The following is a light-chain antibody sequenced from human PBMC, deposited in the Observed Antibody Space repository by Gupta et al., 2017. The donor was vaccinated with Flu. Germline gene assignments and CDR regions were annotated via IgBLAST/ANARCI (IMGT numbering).Light chain of an antibody. CDR3: SSYAGSNNWV. CDR2: EVS. J-gene: IGLJ3*02. CDR1: SSDVGGYNY. Sequence: SVTISCTGTSSDVGGYNYVSWYQQHPGKAPKLMIYEVSKRPLGVPDRFSGSKSGNTASLTVSGLQAEDEADYYCSSYAGSNNWVFGGGTELTVL. V-gene: IGLV2-8*01.